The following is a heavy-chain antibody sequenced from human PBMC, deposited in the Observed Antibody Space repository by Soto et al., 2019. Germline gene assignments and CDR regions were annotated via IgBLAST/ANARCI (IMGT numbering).Heavy chain of an antibody. CDR2: ISVDNGDT. J-gene: IGHJ6*03. Sequence: QVELVQSGAEVKKPGASVKVSCKASGYTFRSHGISWVRQAPGQGLEWMGWISVDNGDTNYAQKLQGRVTVTTDTSTSTACMELRSLTSEDTAVYYCARMVRGSNIAYSHYMDVWGKGTPVNVSS. CDR3: ARMVRGSNIAYSHYMDV. D-gene: IGHD3-10*01. V-gene: IGHV1-18*01. CDR1: GYTFRSHG.